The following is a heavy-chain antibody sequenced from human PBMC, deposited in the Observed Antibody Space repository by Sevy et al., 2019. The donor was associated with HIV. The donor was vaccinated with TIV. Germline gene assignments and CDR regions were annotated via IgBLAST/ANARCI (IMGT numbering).Heavy chain of an antibody. J-gene: IGHJ4*02. CDR2: IRQDGSGK. Sequence: GSLRLSCAASGISFSSYWGSRVRPAPGKGLEWPAKIRQDGSGKKNVDSVKGRITISRDNANNLSYLQMHSLRVEDSAMYYCIVTTRSASFDYWGQGALVTVSS. V-gene: IGHV3-7*01. CDR1: GISFSSYW. CDR3: IVTTRSASFDY. D-gene: IGHD1-26*01.